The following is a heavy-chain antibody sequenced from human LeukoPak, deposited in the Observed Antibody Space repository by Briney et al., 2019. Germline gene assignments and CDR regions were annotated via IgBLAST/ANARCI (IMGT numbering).Heavy chain of an antibody. CDR1: GGSISSYY. CDR2: IYYSGST. D-gene: IGHD3-10*01. CDR3: ARATLGGNYYGSGSEFKY. V-gene: IGHV4-59*01. Sequence: SETLSLTCTVSGGSISSYYWSWIRQPPGKGLEWIGYIYYSGSTNYNPSLKSRVTISVDTSKNQFSLKLSSVTAADTAVYYCARATLGGNYYGSGSEFKYWGQGTLVTVSS. J-gene: IGHJ4*02.